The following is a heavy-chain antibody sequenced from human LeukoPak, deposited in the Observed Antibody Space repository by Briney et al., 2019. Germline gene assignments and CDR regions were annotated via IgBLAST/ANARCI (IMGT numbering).Heavy chain of an antibody. CDR3: ARGPAMVLYYYYMDV. CDR1: GGTFSSYA. Sequence: SVKVSCKASGGTFSSYAISGVRQAPGQGLEWMGGIIPIFGTANYAQKFQGRVTITTDESTSTAYMELSSLRSEDTAVYYCARGPAMVLYYYYMDVWGKGTTVTVSS. V-gene: IGHV1-69*05. D-gene: IGHD5-18*01. CDR2: IIPIFGTA. J-gene: IGHJ6*03.